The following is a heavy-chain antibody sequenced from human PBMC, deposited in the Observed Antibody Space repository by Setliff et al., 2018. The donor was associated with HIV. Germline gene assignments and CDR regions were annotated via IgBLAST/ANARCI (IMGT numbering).Heavy chain of an antibody. J-gene: IGHJ4*02. CDR3: SRDTFGADDT. V-gene: IGHV3-48*01. D-gene: IGHD3-3*01. Sequence: AGGSLRLSCAGSGFTFSSYSLNWVRQAPGKGLEWVSYVSGRGDSIYYAASVKGRFTISRDNAKNSLYLQMNSLIAEDTAVYYCSRDTFGADDTWGQGTLVTVSS. CDR2: VSGRGDSI. CDR1: GFTFSSYS.